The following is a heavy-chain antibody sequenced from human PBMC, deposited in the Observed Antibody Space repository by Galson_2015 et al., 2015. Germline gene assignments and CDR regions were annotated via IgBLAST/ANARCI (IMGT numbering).Heavy chain of an antibody. CDR3: AKDRKPDGLYDLDY. J-gene: IGHJ4*02. CDR2: ILAGGGGI. Sequence: SLRLSCAASGFTFSSYATNWVRQAPGKGLEWVSVILAGGGGIRYADSVKGRFTISRDNSKNTLYLQMNSLRDEDTAVYYCAKDRKPDGLYDLDYWGQETLVTVSS. D-gene: IGHD5/OR15-5a*01. CDR1: GFTFSSYA. V-gene: IGHV3-23*01.